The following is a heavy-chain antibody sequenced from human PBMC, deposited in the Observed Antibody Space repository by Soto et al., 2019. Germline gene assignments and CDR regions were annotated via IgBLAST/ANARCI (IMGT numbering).Heavy chain of an antibody. V-gene: IGHV3-21*01. CDR3: ARDQVPGLDAFDI. CDR2: ISRSAGNT. J-gene: IGHJ3*02. CDR1: GFTFSSYS. Sequence: EVQLVESGGGLVKPGGSLRLSCAASGFTFSSYSMNWVRQALGKGLEWVSSISRSAGNTYYADSVKGRFTISRDNAKNSMYLQMNSLRAEDTAEYYCARDQVPGLDAFDIWGQGTMVTVSS.